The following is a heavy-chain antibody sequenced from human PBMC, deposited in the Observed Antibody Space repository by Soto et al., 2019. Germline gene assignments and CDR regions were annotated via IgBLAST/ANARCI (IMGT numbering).Heavy chain of an antibody. D-gene: IGHD2-2*02. CDR3: ARVGYCSSTSCYTGYYYYYGMDV. CDR2: ISAYNGNT. J-gene: IGHJ6*02. CDR1: GYTFTSYG. V-gene: IGHV1-18*01. Sequence: ASVKVSCKASGYTFTSYGINWVRQAPGQGLEWMGWISAYNGNTNSAQKLQGRVTMTTDTSTSTAYMELRSLRSDDTAVYYCARVGYCSSTSCYTGYYYYYGMDVWGQGTTVTVSS.